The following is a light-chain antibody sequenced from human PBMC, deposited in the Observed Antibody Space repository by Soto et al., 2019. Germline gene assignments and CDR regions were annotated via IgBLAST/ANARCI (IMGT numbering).Light chain of an antibody. CDR1: QTVSSN. J-gene: IGKJ4*01. CDR3: HQYNNWLALT. Sequence: EIVMTQSPATLSVSPGERATLSCSASQTVSSNLAWYQQKPGQAPRLLIYDASTRATGIPVSFRGSGSGTEFTLTISSLQCEDSAVYYCHQYNNWLALTFGGGTKVDIK. V-gene: IGKV3-15*01. CDR2: DAS.